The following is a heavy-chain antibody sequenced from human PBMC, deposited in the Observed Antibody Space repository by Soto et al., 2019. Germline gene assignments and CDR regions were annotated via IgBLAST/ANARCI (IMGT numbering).Heavy chain of an antibody. V-gene: IGHV1-18*01. CDR2: ISAYNGNT. Sequence: ASVKVSCKASGYTFTSYGISWVRQAPGQGLEWMGWISAYNGNTNYAQKLQGRVTMTKDTSTSTAYMELRSLRSDDTAVYYCARDGQYDSSGYYPDFDYWGQGTLVTVSS. CDR3: ARDGQYDSSGYYPDFDY. J-gene: IGHJ4*02. D-gene: IGHD3-22*01. CDR1: GYTFTSYG.